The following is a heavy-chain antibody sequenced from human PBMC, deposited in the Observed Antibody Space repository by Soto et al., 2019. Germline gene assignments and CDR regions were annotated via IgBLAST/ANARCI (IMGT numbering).Heavy chain of an antibody. Sequence: EVQLVESGGGLVQPGGSLRLSCAASGFTFSSYEMNWVRQAPGKGLEWVSYITGSGNTIYYADSVKGRFTISRDNAKNSMYLQMNSLRAEDTAVYYCARGGSYFAYWAREPWSPSPQ. J-gene: IGHJ4*02. D-gene: IGHD1-26*01. V-gene: IGHV3-48*03. CDR1: GFTFSSYE. CDR2: ITGSGNTI. CDR3: ARGGSYFAY.